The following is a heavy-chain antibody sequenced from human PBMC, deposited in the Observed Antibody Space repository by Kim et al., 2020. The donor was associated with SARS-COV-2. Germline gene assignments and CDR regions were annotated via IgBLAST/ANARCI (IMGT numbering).Heavy chain of an antibody. CDR3: AKSTFDIVVVPAARDLDY. Sequence: GGSLRLSCAAFGFTFSSYAMSWVRQAPGKGLEWVSVISGSGDNTCYADSVKGRFTISRDNSKNTLYLQMNSLRAEDTAVYYCAKSTFDIVVVPAARDLDYWGQGTLVTVSS. CDR2: ISGSGDNT. V-gene: IGHV3-23*01. J-gene: IGHJ4*02. CDR1: GFTFSSYA. D-gene: IGHD2-2*01.